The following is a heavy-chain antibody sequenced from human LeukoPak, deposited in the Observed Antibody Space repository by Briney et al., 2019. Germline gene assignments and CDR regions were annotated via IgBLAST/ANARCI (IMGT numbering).Heavy chain of an antibody. V-gene: IGHV4-34*01. CDR1: GGSFSGYY. Sequence: SETLSLTCAVYGGSFSGYYWSWIRQPPGKGLEWIGEINHSGSTNYNPSLKSRVTISVDTSKNQFSLKLSSVTAADTAVYYCARGGDRFLEWLSPQSYYYGMDVWGHGTTVTVSS. CDR3: ARGGDRFLEWLSPQSYYYGMDV. J-gene: IGHJ6*02. D-gene: IGHD3-3*01. CDR2: INHSGST.